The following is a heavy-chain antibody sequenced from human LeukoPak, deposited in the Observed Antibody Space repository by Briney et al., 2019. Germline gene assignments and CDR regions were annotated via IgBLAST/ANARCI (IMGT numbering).Heavy chain of an antibody. J-gene: IGHJ4*02. CDR3: TRNEI. V-gene: IGHV3-7*01. Sequence: PGGSLRLSCAASGFTSSNYWMGWVRQVPRKGLEWVASINRDGGEKHYVDPVEGRFTISRDNAKNSLYLQMNSLKAEDTAVYFCTRNEIWGQGTLVTVSS. CDR2: INRDGGEK. CDR1: GFTSSNYW.